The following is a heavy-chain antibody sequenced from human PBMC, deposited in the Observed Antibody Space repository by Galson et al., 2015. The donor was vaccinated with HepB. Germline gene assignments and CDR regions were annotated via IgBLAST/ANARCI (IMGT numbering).Heavy chain of an antibody. Sequence: SVKVSCKASGCIFSTYNINWVRQAPGQGLEWVGGIISIINRATYAQKFQGRVSITADKSTSTVYMELNSLRSEDTAVYYCVCDGEMATILGRGAFDVWGQGTMVTVSS. CDR1: GCIFSTYN. CDR2: IISIINRA. V-gene: IGHV1-69*10. CDR3: VCDGEMATILGRGAFDV. D-gene: IGHD5-24*01. J-gene: IGHJ3*01.